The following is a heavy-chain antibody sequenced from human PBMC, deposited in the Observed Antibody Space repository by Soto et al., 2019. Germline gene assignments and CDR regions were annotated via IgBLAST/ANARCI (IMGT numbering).Heavy chain of an antibody. Sequence: QITLKESGPPLVRPTQTLTLTCTFSGFSLTTSGVGVGWIRQPPGKALEWLAVIYWDDDKRYSSSLKSRLTITKDTSKNQVVLTMTNKDPVDTATYYCAHHPYYGLGSYSFDYWGQGTLVTVSS. CDR2: IYWDDDK. CDR3: AHHPYYGLGSYSFDY. V-gene: IGHV2-5*02. J-gene: IGHJ4*02. CDR1: GFSLTTSGVG. D-gene: IGHD3-10*01.